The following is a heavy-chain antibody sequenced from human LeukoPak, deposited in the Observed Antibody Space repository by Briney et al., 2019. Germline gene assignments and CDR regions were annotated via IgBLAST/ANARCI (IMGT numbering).Heavy chain of an antibody. Sequence: GGSLRLSCAASGFTFSSYSMNWVRQAPGRGLEWVSAISGSGGSTYYADSVKGRFTISRDNSKNTLYLQMNSLRAEDTAVYYCAKDFGVVAAVYYFDYWGQGTLVTVSS. CDR3: AKDFGVVAAVYYFDY. J-gene: IGHJ4*02. CDR1: GFTFSSYS. CDR2: ISGSGGST. D-gene: IGHD2-15*01. V-gene: IGHV3-23*01.